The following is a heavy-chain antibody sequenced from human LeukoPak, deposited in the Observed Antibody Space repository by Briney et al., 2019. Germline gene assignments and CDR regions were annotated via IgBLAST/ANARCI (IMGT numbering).Heavy chain of an antibody. Sequence: PGGSLRLSCAASGFTLSNFAMTWVRQAPGQGLEWVSGISGSGDSTYYADSVKGRFTISRDNSKNTLYLQMNSPRAEDTAVYYCARRSGIAVAGAFDYWGQGTLVTVSS. J-gene: IGHJ4*02. V-gene: IGHV3-23*01. CDR2: ISGSGDST. D-gene: IGHD6-19*01. CDR3: ARRSGIAVAGAFDY. CDR1: GFTLSNFA.